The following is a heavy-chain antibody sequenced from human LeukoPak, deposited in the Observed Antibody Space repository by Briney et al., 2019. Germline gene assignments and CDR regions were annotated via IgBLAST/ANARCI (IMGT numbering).Heavy chain of an antibody. Sequence: GESPKISCKGSGYSFTSYWIGWVRQMPGKGLEWMGIIYPGDSDTRYSPSFQGQVTISADKSISTAYLQWSSLKASDTAMYYCARTLRAGPGYYYYYMDVWGKGTTVTVSS. CDR1: GYSFTSYW. CDR3: ARTLRAGPGYYYYYMDV. J-gene: IGHJ6*03. CDR2: IYPGDSDT. V-gene: IGHV5-51*01.